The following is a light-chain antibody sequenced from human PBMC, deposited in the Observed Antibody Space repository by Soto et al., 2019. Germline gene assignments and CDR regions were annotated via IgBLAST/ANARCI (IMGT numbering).Light chain of an antibody. CDR2: DAS. CDR1: QSISSW. Sequence: GDRVTITCRASQSISSWLAWYQQKPGEAPKLLIYDASSLESGVPSRFSGSGSGTEFTLTISSLQPDDFATYYCQQYNSYSFGQGTRLEIK. V-gene: IGKV1-5*01. J-gene: IGKJ5*01. CDR3: QQYNSYS.